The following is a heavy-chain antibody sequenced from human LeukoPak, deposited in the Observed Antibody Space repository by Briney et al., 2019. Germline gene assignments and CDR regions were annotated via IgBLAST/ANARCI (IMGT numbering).Heavy chain of an antibody. CDR3: ARDEEEGCSSTSCPYGMDV. Sequence: GGSLRLSCAASGFTFSSYSMNWVRQAPGKGLEWVSSISSSSSYIYYADSVKGRFTISRDNAKNSLYLQMNSLRAEDTAVYYRARDEEEGCSSTSCPYGMDVWGQGTTVTVSS. CDR1: GFTFSSYS. J-gene: IGHJ6*02. D-gene: IGHD2-2*01. V-gene: IGHV3-21*01. CDR2: ISSSSSYI.